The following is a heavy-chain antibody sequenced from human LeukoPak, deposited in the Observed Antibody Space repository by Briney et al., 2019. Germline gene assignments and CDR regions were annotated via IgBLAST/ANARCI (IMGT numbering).Heavy chain of an antibody. Sequence: PGGSLRLSCAASGFTFSSYGMHWVRQAPGKGLEWVAFIRYDGSNEYYADSVKGRFTISRDNSKNTLYLQMNSLRAEDTAVYYCAKGGGKYSSSWSNWFDPWGQGTLVTVSS. D-gene: IGHD6-13*01. CDR1: GFTFSSYG. CDR2: IRYDGSNE. CDR3: AKGGGKYSSSWSNWFDP. J-gene: IGHJ5*02. V-gene: IGHV3-30*02.